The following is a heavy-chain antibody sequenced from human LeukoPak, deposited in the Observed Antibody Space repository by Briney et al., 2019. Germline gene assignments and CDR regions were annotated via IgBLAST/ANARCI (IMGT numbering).Heavy chain of an antibody. CDR2: IYYSGNT. J-gene: IGHJ2*01. CDR1: GGSISSYY. Sequence: SETLSLTCTVSGGSISSYYWSWIRQPPGKGLEWIGYIYYSGNTNYNPSLESRVTISVDTSKNQFSLRLNSGTAADTAVYYCARRDSPFDLWGRGTLVTVS. V-gene: IGHV4-59*01. D-gene: IGHD3-22*01. CDR3: ARRDSPFDL.